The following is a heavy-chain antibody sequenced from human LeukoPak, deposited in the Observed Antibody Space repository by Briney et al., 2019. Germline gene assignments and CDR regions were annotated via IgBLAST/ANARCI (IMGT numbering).Heavy chain of an antibody. CDR1: GFTFSNYG. Sequence: GGSLRLSCEASGFTFSNYGMHWVRQAPGRGLEWVALISYDGSNKYYADSVKGRFTISRDNSKNTLYLQMNSLRAEDTAVYYCAKETYLSLDYWGQGTLVTVSS. D-gene: IGHD2/OR15-2a*01. CDR3: AKETYLSLDY. CDR2: ISYDGSNK. J-gene: IGHJ4*02. V-gene: IGHV3-30*18.